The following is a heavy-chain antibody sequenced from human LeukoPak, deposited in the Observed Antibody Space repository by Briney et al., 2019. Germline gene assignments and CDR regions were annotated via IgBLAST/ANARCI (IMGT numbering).Heavy chain of an antibody. V-gene: IGHV3-7*01. D-gene: IGHD3-22*01. CDR1: GFTFSSYW. J-gene: IGHJ3*02. Sequence: GGSLRLSCAAAGFTFSSYWMSWVRRAPGKGLEWVANIKQDGSEKYYVDSVKGRFTISRDNAKNSLYLQMNSLRAEDTAVYYCARAGDTYYDGHDFDIWGQGTMVTVSS. CDR3: ARAGDTYYDGHDFDI. CDR2: IKQDGSEK.